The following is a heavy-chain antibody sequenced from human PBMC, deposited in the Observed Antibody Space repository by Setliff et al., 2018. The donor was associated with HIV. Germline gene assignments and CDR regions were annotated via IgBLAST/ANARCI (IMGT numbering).Heavy chain of an antibody. CDR3: ARAPANPLIRKPIRLYFYFDI. D-gene: IGHD2-21*01. Sequence: PGGSLRLSCAASGFTVSTYYMSWVRQAPGKGLEWVSTIYSGGSTYHADSVKGRFTLSRDTSKNTLFLQMNSLRPEDTAVYYCARAPANPLIRKPIRLYFYFDIWGRGTLVTVSS. V-gene: IGHV3-66*02. CDR1: GFTVSTYY. CDR2: IYSGGST. J-gene: IGHJ2*01.